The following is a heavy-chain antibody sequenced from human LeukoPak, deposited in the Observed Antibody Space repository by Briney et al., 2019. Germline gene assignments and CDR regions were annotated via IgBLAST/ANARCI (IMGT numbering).Heavy chain of an antibody. CDR1: GFTFSTYE. CDR3: AKDGVGGSCYD. CDR2: IRYDGSNK. J-gene: IGHJ4*02. D-gene: IGHD2-15*01. Sequence: GGSLRLSCAACGFTFSTYEMNWVRQAPGKGLEWVAFIRYDGSNKYYADSVKGRFTISRDNSKNTLYLQRNSLRAEDTAVYYCAKDGVGGSCYDWGQGTLVTVSS. V-gene: IGHV3-30*02.